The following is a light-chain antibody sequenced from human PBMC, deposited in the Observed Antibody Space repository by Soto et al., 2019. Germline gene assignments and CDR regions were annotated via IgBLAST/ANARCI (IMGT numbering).Light chain of an antibody. CDR2: DTS. CDR3: QQYGSSLWT. J-gene: IGKJ1*01. CDR1: QSVSSSY. V-gene: IGKV3-20*01. Sequence: EIVLTQSPGTLSLSPGERATLSCRASQSVSSSYLAWYQQKPGQAHRLLIYDTSSRATGIPDRFSGSGSGTDFTLTISRLETEDFAVYYCQQYGSSLWTFGQGTKVEIK.